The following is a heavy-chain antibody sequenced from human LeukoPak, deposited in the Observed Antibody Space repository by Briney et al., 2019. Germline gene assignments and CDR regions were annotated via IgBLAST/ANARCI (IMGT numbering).Heavy chain of an antibody. V-gene: IGHV1-18*01. D-gene: IGHD3-10*01. CDR2: ISAYNGNT. J-gene: IGHJ6*02. CDR1: GYTFTSYG. Sequence: ASVKVSCKASGYTFTSYGTSWVRQAPGQGLEWMGWISAYNGNTNYAQKLQGRVTMTTDTSTSTAYMELRSLRSDDTAVYYCARDLRIRSGSYRRAGYYGMDVWGQGTTVTVSS. CDR3: ARDLRIRSGSYRRAGYYGMDV.